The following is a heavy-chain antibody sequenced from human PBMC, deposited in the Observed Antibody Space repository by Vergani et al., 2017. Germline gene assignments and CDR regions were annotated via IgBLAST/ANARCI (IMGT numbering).Heavy chain of an antibody. CDR2: IHPADSDT. CDR1: GYSFTNYW. D-gene: IGHD3-22*01. CDR3: ARLYGRDSSGSKYFDY. Sequence: EVQLVQSGAEVKKPGESLKISCQISGYSFTNYWIGCVRQMPGKGLERMGIIHPADSDTSYSPSFQGQVTISVDKSISTAYLQRSSRRASDSAMYYCARLYGRDSSGSKYFDYWGQGTLVTVSS. J-gene: IGHJ4*02. V-gene: IGHV5-51*01.